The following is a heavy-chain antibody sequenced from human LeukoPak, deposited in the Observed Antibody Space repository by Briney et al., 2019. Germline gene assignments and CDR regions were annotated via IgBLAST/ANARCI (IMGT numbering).Heavy chain of an antibody. V-gene: IGHV3-23*01. J-gene: IGHJ5*02. Sequence: GGSLRLSCAASGFTFSSYAMSWVRQAPGKGREWVSAISGIRGSTYYAYSVNGRFTISRDNSKNTLYLQMNRLSAEDTAVYSXAXDSXRSVSSSPFDPWGQGTLVTVSS. CDR1: GFTFSSYA. CDR3: AXDSXRSVSSSPFDP. CDR2: ISGIRGST.